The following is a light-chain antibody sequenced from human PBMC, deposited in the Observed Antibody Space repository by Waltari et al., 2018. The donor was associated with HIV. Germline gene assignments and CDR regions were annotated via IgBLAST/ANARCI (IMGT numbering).Light chain of an antibody. CDR1: ILAKKY. J-gene: IGLJ3*02. Sequence: SFELTQPSSVSVSPGQTARITCSGDILAKKYVRWLQQRPGQAPLLIIFKDNERPSGIPERFSGSSTGTTFTLTSSGVQVEDEADYYCYSAANYIWVFGGGPRLTVL. CDR2: KDN. V-gene: IGLV3-27*01. CDR3: YSAANYIWV.